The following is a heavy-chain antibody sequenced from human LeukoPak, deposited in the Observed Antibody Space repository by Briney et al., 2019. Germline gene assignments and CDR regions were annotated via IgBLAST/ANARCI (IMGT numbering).Heavy chain of an antibody. CDR3: GMSGDRVPLQDDVFDV. D-gene: IGHD1-26*01. CDR2: IYPGDSGP. Sequence: GESLKISCKVSGYSFTSYRIGWVRQMPGKGLEWMGIIYPGDSGPTYSPSFQGQVTISVDKCINTASLQWSSLQASDTAMYYCGMSGDRVPLQDDVFDVWGQGTMVTVST. V-gene: IGHV5-51*01. J-gene: IGHJ3*01. CDR1: GYSFTSYR.